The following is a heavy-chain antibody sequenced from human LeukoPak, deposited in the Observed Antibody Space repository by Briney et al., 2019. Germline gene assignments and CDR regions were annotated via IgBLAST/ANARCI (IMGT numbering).Heavy chain of an antibody. CDR2: ISYSGSI. V-gene: IGHV4-59*11. CDR1: GASISSHY. J-gene: IGHJ4*02. CDR3: ARGIPSGSYKYYFDY. Sequence: SETLSLTCTVSGASISSHYWSWIRQPPGKGLEWIGYISYSGSINYNPSLRSRVTISVDTSKNQFSLKLSSVAAADTAVYYCARGIPSGSYKYYFDYWGQGTLVTVSS. D-gene: IGHD1-26*01.